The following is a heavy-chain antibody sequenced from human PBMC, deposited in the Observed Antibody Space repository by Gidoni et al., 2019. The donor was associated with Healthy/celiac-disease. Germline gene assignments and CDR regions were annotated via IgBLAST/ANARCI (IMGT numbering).Heavy chain of an antibody. CDR3: ARDLGGDGYEDSDY. J-gene: IGHJ4*02. V-gene: IGHV3-66*01. CDR1: GFTVSSNY. D-gene: IGHD3-16*01. CDR2: IYSGGST. Sequence: EVQLVESGGGLVQPGGSLRLSCAASGFTVSSNYMSWVRPAPGKGLEWVSVIYSGGSTYYADSVKGRFTISRDNSKNTLYLQMNSLRAEDTAVYYCARDLGGDGYEDSDYWGQGTLVTVSS.